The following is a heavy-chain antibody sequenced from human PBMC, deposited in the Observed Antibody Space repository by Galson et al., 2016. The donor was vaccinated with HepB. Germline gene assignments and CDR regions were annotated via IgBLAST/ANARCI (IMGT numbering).Heavy chain of an antibody. CDR1: GFTFSSHW. J-gene: IGHJ6*04. Sequence: SLRPSCAASGFTFSSHWMSWVRQAPGRGLEWVANIKQDGSDKHYVDSVKGRFTVSRDNARKSMFLQMESLRVDDTAVYYCARRLSVLVIAARGWGYGMDVWGKGTTVTVSS. D-gene: IGHD2-15*01. V-gene: IGHV3-7*01. CDR3: ARRLSVLVIAARGWGYGMDV. CDR2: IKQDGSDK.